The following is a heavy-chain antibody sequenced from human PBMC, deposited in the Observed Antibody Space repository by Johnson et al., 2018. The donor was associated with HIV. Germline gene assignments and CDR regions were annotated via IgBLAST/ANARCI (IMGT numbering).Heavy chain of an antibody. V-gene: IGHV3-15*01. J-gene: IGHJ3*01. D-gene: IGHD2-8*01. CDR3: TTGRCIDGVCYDFDV. CDR2: IKSKYHDETT. CDR1: GFTFKNAW. Sequence: EVQLVDSGGGVVQPGRSLRLSCAASGFTFKNAWMHWVRQAPGKGLAWIGRIKSKYHDETTDYAAPVKGRFAISRDDSKNTVYLQMNSLKAEDTAVYYCTTGRCIDGVCYDFDVWGQGTMVTVSS.